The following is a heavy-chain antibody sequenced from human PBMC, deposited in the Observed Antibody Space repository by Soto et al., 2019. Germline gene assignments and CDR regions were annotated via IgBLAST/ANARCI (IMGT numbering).Heavy chain of an antibody. CDR1: GGSVNGYY. CDR2: INHTGGT. D-gene: IGHD3-3*01. CDR3: ATRITVFGLLIPPFDP. J-gene: IGHJ5*02. V-gene: IGHV4-34*01. Sequence: TSETLSLTCAVYGGSVNGYYWNWIRQPPGKGLEWIGEINHTGGTHYNPSLKSRVAMSVDTSKNQFSLRLSSVTAADTAIYYCATRITVFGLLIPPFDPWGQGTQVTVSS.